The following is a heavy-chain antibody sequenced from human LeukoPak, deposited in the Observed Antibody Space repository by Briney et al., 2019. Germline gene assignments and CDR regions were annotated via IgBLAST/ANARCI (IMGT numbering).Heavy chain of an antibody. D-gene: IGHD1-14*01. CDR3: ATDGGNHNFDY. V-gene: IGHV1-2*06. CDR2: IILNGGAT. CDR1: GFTFTDYY. Sequence: ASVKVSCKASGFTFTDYYLHWGRKAPGQGLEWMGRIILNGGATSYAQKFRARVTLTRDTSISTAYMELIRQTSDDTAVYYCATDGGNHNFDYWGQGTLVTVSS. J-gene: IGHJ4*02.